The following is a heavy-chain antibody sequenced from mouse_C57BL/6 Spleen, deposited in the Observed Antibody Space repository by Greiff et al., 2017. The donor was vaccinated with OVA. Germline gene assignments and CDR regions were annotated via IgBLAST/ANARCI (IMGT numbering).Heavy chain of an antibody. Sequence: VQLQQSGAELVKPGASVKISCKASGYAFSSYWLNWVKQRPGTGLEWIGQIYPGDGDTNYNGKFKGKATLTADKSSSTAYMQLSSLTSEDSAVYFCARSGDWSYWYFDVWGTGTTVTVSS. J-gene: IGHJ1*03. CDR1: GYAFSSYW. V-gene: IGHV1-80*01. D-gene: IGHD3-2*02. CDR3: ARSGDWSYWYFDV. CDR2: IYPGDGDT.